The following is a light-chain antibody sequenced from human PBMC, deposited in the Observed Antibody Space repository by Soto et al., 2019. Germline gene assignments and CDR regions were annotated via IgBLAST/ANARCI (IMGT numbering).Light chain of an antibody. V-gene: IGLV2-18*02. CDR1: SSDVGSYNR. CDR2: QVS. CDR3: SSYTSRGTWV. J-gene: IGLJ3*02. Sequence: QSALTQPPSVSGAPGQSVTISCTGTSSDVGSYNRVSWYQQPPGTAPKLMICQVSNRPSGVPDLFSASKSGNTASLTISGLQDEDEADYYCSSYTSRGTWVFGGGTKVTVL.